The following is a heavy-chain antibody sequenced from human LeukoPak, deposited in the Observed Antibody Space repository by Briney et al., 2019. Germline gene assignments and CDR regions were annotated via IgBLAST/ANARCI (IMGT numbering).Heavy chain of an antibody. V-gene: IGHV4-39*01. CDR3: ARHGSTDYFDY. J-gene: IGHJ4*02. D-gene: IGHD2-2*03. Sequence: SETLSLTCAVSGASISSSTSFWGWIRRPPGKGLEWIGRIYYSGSTFYNPSLKGRVTISVDTSKNQFSLRLSSVTAADTAVYYCARHGSTDYFDYWGQGTLVTVSS. CDR2: IYYSGST. CDR1: GASISSSTSF.